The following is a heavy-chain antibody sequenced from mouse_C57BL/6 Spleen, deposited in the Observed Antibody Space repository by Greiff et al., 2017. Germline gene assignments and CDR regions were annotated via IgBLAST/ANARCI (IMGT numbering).Heavy chain of an antibody. J-gene: IGHJ2*01. CDR3: TGGLTDDY. CDR1: GFTFSNYW. Sequence: EVMLVESGGGLVQPGGSMKLSCVASGFTFSNYWMNWVRQSPEKGLEWVAQIRLKSDNYATHYAESVKGRFTISRDDSKNSVYLQMNNLRAEDTGIYYCTGGLTDDYWGQGTTLTVSS. V-gene: IGHV6-3*01. D-gene: IGHD3-1*01. CDR2: IRLKSDNYAT.